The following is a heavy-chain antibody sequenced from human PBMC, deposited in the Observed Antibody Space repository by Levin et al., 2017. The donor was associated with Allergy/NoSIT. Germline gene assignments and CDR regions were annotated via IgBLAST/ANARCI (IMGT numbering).Heavy chain of an antibody. J-gene: IGHJ4*02. V-gene: IGHV3-33*01. CDR1: GFTFSSYG. D-gene: IGHD3-16*02. CDR3: ARDVAPGIMITFGGVIAYPAPLDY. Sequence: SCAASGFTFSSYGMHWVRQAPGKGLEWVAVIWYDGSNKYYADSVKGRFTISRDNSKNTLYLQMNSLRAEDTAVYYCARDVAPGIMITFGGVIAYPAPLDYWGQGTLVTVSS. CDR2: IWYDGSNK.